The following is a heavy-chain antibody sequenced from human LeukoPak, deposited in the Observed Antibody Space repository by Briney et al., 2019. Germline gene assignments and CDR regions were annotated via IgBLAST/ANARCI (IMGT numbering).Heavy chain of an antibody. D-gene: IGHD3-22*01. CDR1: GYTFTNNW. Sequence: GASVKVSCKAFGYTFTNNWMHWVRQAPGQGPEWRGLISPTGGSTAYAQKFQGRVTLTRDMSTSTVYMELSSLRSEHTAVYYCARDSTMIVVVRDPSSFDYWGQGTLVTVSS. V-gene: IGHV1-46*01. CDR2: ISPTGGST. J-gene: IGHJ4*02. CDR3: ARDSTMIVVVRDPSSFDY.